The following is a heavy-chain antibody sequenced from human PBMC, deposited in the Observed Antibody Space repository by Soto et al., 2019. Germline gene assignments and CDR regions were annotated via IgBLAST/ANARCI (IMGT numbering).Heavy chain of an antibody. CDR3: ARERYNWKRAPPYYYYYGMDV. CDR1: GGSISSGDYY. Sequence: SETLSLTCTVSGGSISSGDYYWSWIRQPPGKGLEWIGYIYYSGSTYYNPSLKSRVTISVDTSKNQFSLKLSSVTAADTAVYYCARERYNWKRAPPYYYYYGMDVWGQGTTVTVSS. J-gene: IGHJ6*02. CDR2: IYYSGST. D-gene: IGHD1-20*01. V-gene: IGHV4-30-4*01.